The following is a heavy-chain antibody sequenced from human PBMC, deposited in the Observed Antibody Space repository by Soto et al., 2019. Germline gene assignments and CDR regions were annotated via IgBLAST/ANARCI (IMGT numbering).Heavy chain of an antibody. Sequence: GGSLRLSCAASGFTVSSNYMHWVRQAPGKGLEWVALIWSDGTNKYYADSVKGRFTISRDNSKNTLYLQMNSLRAEDTAVYYCAVAVAGPTAIGYWGQGTLVTVSS. CDR3: AVAVAGPTAIGY. CDR2: IWSDGTNK. J-gene: IGHJ4*02. CDR1: GFTVSSNY. D-gene: IGHD6-19*01. V-gene: IGHV3-33*08.